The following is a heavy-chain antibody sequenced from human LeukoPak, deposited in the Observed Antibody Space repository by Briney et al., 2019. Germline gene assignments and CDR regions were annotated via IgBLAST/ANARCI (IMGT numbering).Heavy chain of an antibody. Sequence: ASLNVSCKASGYTFTGYHIHWVRQAPGQGLKWMGWFNPNSGGTDYAQRFQGRVTMTRDTSINTVYMVLSRLRSDDTAVYYCARQDRVSPSFPINWFDPWGQGTLVTVSS. D-gene: IGHD2-2*01. J-gene: IGHJ5*02. CDR3: ARQDRVSPSFPINWFDP. V-gene: IGHV1-2*02. CDR2: FNPNSGGT. CDR1: GYTFTGYH.